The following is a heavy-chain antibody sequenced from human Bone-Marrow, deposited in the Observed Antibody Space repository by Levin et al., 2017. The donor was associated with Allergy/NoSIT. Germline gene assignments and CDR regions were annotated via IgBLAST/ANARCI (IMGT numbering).Heavy chain of an antibody. CDR1: GGSMSDYF. D-gene: IGHD2-8*02. V-gene: IGHV4-4*07. CDR3: ARGRLLFEYDAGGVWDY. CDR2: IYSSGDA. Sequence: SETLSLTCSVSGGSMSDYFWGWIRQPAGKGLEWIGRIYSSGDANYNPSLRSRVTMSLDTSKKHFSLNLNALTAADTAVYYGARGRLLFEYDAGGVWDYWGQGTLVTVSS. J-gene: IGHJ4*02.